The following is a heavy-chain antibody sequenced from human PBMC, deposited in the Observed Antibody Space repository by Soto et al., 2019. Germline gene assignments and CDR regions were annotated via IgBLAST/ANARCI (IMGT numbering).Heavy chain of an antibody. CDR3: VKDRATVVTGAFDY. D-gene: IGHD2-15*01. Sequence: QVQLVESGGGVVQPGRSLRLSCAASGFTFSSYGMHWVRQAPGKGLEWVAVISYDGSNKYYADSVKGRFTISRDNSKNTLYLQMNSLRAEDTAVYYCVKDRATVVTGAFDYWGQGTLVTVSS. J-gene: IGHJ4*02. V-gene: IGHV3-30*18. CDR1: GFTFSSYG. CDR2: ISYDGSNK.